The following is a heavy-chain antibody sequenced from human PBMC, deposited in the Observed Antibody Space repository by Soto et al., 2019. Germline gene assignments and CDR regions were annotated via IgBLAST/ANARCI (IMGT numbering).Heavy chain of an antibody. J-gene: IGHJ6*02. CDR1: GFTVSSNY. D-gene: IGHD3-10*01. V-gene: IGHV3-53*05. Sequence: GGSLRLSCAASGFTVSSNYMSWVRQAPGKGLEWVSVIYSGGNTNYGQTLQGRVTLTTDTSTSTVYMELRSLRSDDTAVYYCARDQSFDRSYYYGIDVWGQGTTVTVSS. CDR3: ARDQSFDRSYYYGIDV. CDR2: IYSGGNT.